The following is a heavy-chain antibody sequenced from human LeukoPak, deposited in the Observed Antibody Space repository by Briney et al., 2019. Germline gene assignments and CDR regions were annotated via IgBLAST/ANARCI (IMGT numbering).Heavy chain of an antibody. CDR1: GGSISSYY. Sequence: SETLSLTCTVSGGSISSYYWSWIRQPAGKGLEWIGRIYTSGSTNYNPSLKSRDTMSVDTSKNQFSLKLSSVTAADTAVYYCARYLGGSGAYYYYGMDVWGQGTTVTVSS. CDR2: IYTSGST. J-gene: IGHJ6*02. CDR3: ARYLGGSGAYYYYGMDV. V-gene: IGHV4-4*07. D-gene: IGHD3-16*01.